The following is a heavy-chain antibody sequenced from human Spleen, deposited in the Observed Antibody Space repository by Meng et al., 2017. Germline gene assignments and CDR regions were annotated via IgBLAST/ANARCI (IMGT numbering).Heavy chain of an antibody. V-gene: IGHV4-61*03. Sequence: QGQLQESGPGLVKPSETLSLTCTVSDDSISSGNYYWSWVRQPPGKGLEWIGFIYHTGSTDCNPSLKRRVTISVDTSNNHFSLKLTSVTAADTAVYYCARSYGSGTYWYFDLWGRGTLVTVSS. D-gene: IGHD3-10*01. CDR3: ARSYGSGTYWYFDL. CDR2: IYHTGST. J-gene: IGHJ2*01. CDR1: DDSISSGNYY.